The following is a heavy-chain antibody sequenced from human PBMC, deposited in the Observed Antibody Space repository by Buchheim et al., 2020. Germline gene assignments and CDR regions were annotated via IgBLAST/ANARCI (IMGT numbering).Heavy chain of an antibody. J-gene: IGHJ4*02. V-gene: IGHV4-59*01. D-gene: IGHD2-2*01. CDR3: ARVHAMPLFDY. Sequence: QVQLQESGPGLVKPSETLSLTCTVSGGSISSYYWSWIRQPPGKGLEWIGYIYYSGSTNYNPSLKSRVTISVDTSKNQFSLKLSSVTAADTAVYYCARVHAMPLFDYWGQGTL. CDR1: GGSISSYY. CDR2: IYYSGST.